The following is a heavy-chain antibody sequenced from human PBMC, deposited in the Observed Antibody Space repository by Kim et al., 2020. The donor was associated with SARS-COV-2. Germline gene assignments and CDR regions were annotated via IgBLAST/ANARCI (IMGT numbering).Heavy chain of an antibody. D-gene: IGHD1-26*01. J-gene: IGHJ6*02. CDR3: ARDPTLRVGAHRGYYYGMDV. CDR1: GYTFTGYY. CDR2: INPNSGGT. V-gene: IGHV1-2*04. Sequence: ASVKVSCKASGYTFTGYYMHWVRQAPGQGLEWMGWINPNSGGTNYAQKFQGWVTMTRDTSISTAYMELSRLRSDDTAVYYCARDPTLRVGAHRGYYYGMDVWGQGTTVTVSS.